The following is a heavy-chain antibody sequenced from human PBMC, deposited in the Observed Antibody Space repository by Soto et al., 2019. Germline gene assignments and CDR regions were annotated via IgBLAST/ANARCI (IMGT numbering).Heavy chain of an antibody. J-gene: IGHJ4*02. CDR3: ERDRVIVGATMDY. CDR2: IWYDGSNK. V-gene: IGHV3-33*01. D-gene: IGHD1-26*01. Sequence: GGSLRLSCAASGFTFSSYGMHWVRQAPGKGLEWVAVIWYDGSNKYYADSVKGRFTISRDNSKNTLYLQMNSLRAEDTAVYYSERDRVIVGATMDYWGQGTLVTVSS. CDR1: GFTFSSYG.